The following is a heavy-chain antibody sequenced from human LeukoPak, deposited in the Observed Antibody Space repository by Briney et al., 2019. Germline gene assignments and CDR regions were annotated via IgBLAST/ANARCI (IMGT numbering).Heavy chain of an antibody. D-gene: IGHD3-16*01. CDR2: IYYSGST. CDR3: ARGGEVMWWFDP. CDR1: GGSISTYY. V-gene: IGHV4-59*01. Sequence: SETLSLTCTVSGGSISTYYWSWIRQPPGKGLEWIGYIYYSGSTNHNPSLKSRVTISVNTSKNQFSLKLSSVTAADTAVYYCARGGEVMWWFDPWGQGALVTVSS. J-gene: IGHJ5*02.